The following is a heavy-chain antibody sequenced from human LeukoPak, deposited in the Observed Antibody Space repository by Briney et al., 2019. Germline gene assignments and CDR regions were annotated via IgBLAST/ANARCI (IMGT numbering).Heavy chain of an antibody. CDR3: AKDRYSRGYFD. J-gene: IGHJ4*02. CDR1: GFTFSSYV. Sequence: GGSLRLSCAASGFTFSSYVMSWVRQAPGKGLEWVSAISGGGGSTYYADSIQGRFTISRDNSKNTLYLQMNSLRAEDTAIYYCAKDRYSRGYFDWGQGTLVTVSS. CDR2: ISGGGGST. V-gene: IGHV3-23*01. D-gene: IGHD3-22*01.